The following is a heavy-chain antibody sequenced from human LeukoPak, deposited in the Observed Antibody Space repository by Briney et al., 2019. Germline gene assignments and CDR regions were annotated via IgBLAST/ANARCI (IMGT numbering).Heavy chain of an antibody. CDR2: ISSSSSYI. CDR1: GFTFSSYS. D-gene: IGHD3-22*01. CDR3: ARSGDSSGYYPVDY. J-gene: IGHJ4*02. Sequence: GGSLRLSCAASGFTFSSYSMNWVRQAPGKGLEWVSSISSSSSYIYYADSVKGRFTISRDNAKNSLYLQMNSLRAEDTAVYYCARSGDSSGYYPVDYWGQGTLVTASS. V-gene: IGHV3-21*01.